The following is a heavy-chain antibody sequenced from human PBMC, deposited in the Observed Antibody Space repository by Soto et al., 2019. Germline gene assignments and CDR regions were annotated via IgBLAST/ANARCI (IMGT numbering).Heavy chain of an antibody. J-gene: IGHJ6*03. Sequence: EVQLVESGGGLVQPGGSLRLSCAASGFTVSSNYMSWVRQAPGKGLEWVSVMYSCCSTYYADSVKGRFTISRDNSKNKLYLQINSLRAEDTAVYYCARVQNDYGDYDPQRYYYYYMDVWGKGTTVTVSS. CDR2: MYSCCST. CDR1: GFTVSSNY. CDR3: ARVQNDYGDYDPQRYYYYYMDV. D-gene: IGHD4-17*01. V-gene: IGHV3-66*01.